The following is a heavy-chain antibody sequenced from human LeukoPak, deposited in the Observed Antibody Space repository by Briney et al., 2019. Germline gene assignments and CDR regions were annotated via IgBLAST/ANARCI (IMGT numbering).Heavy chain of an antibody. CDR3: ATTRTRDSSGSYGALDY. Sequence: GGSLRIPCAASGFTFSGYWMHWVRQAQGKGLQWVSTISVSGENTYYADSVKGRFTISRDISKSTLYLQMNSLRVEDTAVYYCATTRTRDSSGSYGALDYWGQGTLVTVSS. CDR1: GFTFSGYW. D-gene: IGHD6-19*01. J-gene: IGHJ4*02. CDR2: ISVSGENT. V-gene: IGHV3-23*01.